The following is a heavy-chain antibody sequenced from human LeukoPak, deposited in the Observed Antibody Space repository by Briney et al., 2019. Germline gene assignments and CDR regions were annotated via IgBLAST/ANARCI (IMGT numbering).Heavy chain of an antibody. CDR2: IYPGDSDT. J-gene: IGHJ6*04. D-gene: IGHD3-9*01. CDR3: ARLTNFDWLSPSSGMDV. Sequence: GESLKISCKGSGYSFTSYWIGWVRQMPGKGLEWMGIIYPGDSDTRYSPSFQGQVTISADKSISTAYLQWSSLKASDTAMYYCARLTNFDWLSPSSGMDVWGKGTTVTVSS. CDR1: GYSFTSYW. V-gene: IGHV5-51*01.